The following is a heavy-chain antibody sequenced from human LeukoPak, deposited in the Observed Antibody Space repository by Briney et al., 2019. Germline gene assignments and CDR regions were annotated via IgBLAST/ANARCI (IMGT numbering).Heavy chain of an antibody. CDR3: ARRLTQYDCFDP. CDR2: TYYRSMWYN. J-gene: IGHJ5*02. Sequence: SQTLSLTCAISRDSVSSNSVTWNWIRQSPSRGLEWLGRTYYRSMWYNDYAVSVRGRITVNPDTSKNQFSLHLNSVTPEDTAVYYCARRLTQYDCFDPWGQGILVTVSS. V-gene: IGHV6-1*01. CDR1: RDSVSSNSVT. D-gene: IGHD2-2*01.